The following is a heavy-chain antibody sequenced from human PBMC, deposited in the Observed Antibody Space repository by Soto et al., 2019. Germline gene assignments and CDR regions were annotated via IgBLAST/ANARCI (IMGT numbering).Heavy chain of an antibody. D-gene: IGHD1-1*01. V-gene: IGHV4-34*01. CDR2: INESGST. Sequence: QVQLHQWGAGLVKPSETLSLSCAVYGQSFSGHSWAWIRQPPGKGLEWIGEINESGSTYYNPSLKSLVTISTDTSKNQFSLKLSSVSAADTAAYFCARGSGIVALPGELEDVKYDYWGQGTLVNVSS. CDR1: GQSFSGHS. CDR3: ARGSGIVALPGELEDVKYDY. J-gene: IGHJ4*02.